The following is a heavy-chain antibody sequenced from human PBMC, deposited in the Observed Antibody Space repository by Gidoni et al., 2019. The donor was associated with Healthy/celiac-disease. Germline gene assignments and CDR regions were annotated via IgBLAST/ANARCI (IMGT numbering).Heavy chain of an antibody. CDR3: ARGPPMYYYGSGSYYRGYGMDV. J-gene: IGHJ6*02. V-gene: IGHV4-34*01. CDR2: INHSGST. CDR1: GGSFSGYY. D-gene: IGHD3-10*01. Sequence: QVQLQQWGAGLLKPSETLSLTCAVYGGSFSGYYRSWIRQPPGKGLEWIGEINHSGSTNYNPSLKSRVTISVDTSKNQFSLKLSSVTAADTAVYYCARGPPMYYYGSGSYYRGYGMDVWGQGTTVTVSS.